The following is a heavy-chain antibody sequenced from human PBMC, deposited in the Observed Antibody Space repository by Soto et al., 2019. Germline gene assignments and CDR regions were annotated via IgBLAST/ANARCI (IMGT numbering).Heavy chain of an antibody. V-gene: IGHV1-18*04. Sequence: ASVKVSCKASGYTFTSYGFSWVRQAPGQELEWMGWISAYNGNRNYAQNLQGRVTMTTDTSTSTAYMELRSLRSDDTAVYYCARDLGSSYYFDYWGQGSLVTVSS. J-gene: IGHJ4*02. CDR1: GYTFTSYG. CDR3: ARDLGSSYYFDY. D-gene: IGHD6-6*01. CDR2: ISAYNGNR.